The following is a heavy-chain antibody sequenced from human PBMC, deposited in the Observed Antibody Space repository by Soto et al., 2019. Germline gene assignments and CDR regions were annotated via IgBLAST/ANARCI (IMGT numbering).Heavy chain of an antibody. CDR1: GFTFSSYA. D-gene: IGHD3-22*01. J-gene: IGHJ4*02. Sequence: GGSLRLSCAASGFTFSSYAMHWVRQAPGKGLEWVAVISYDGSNKYYADSVKGRFTISRDNSKNTLYLQMNSLRAEDTAVYYCATLRITMIVVVQPFDYWGQGTLVTVSS. CDR2: ISYDGSNK. CDR3: ATLRITMIVVVQPFDY. V-gene: IGHV3-30-3*01.